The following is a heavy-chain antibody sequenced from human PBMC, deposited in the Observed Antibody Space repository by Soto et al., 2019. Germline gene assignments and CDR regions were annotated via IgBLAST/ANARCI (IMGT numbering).Heavy chain of an antibody. Sequence: EVQMVESGGDLVQPGGSPRLSCAASGFTFSSYWMSWVRQAPGKGLEWVANINEGGSGDYYVDSVKGRFTISRDNAKSSLYLQMNSLRVEDTAVYYCARAENGRSPPFDPWGQGPLVTVSS. V-gene: IGHV3-7*01. D-gene: IGHD3-16*01. J-gene: IGHJ5*02. CDR1: GFTFSSYW. CDR2: INEGGSGD. CDR3: ARAENGRSPPFDP.